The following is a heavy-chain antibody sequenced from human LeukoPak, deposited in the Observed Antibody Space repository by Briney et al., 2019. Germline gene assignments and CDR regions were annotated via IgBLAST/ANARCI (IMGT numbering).Heavy chain of an antibody. CDR2: IYHSGST. D-gene: IGHD6-19*01. Sequence: PSQTLSLTCAVSGGSISSGGYSWSWIRQPPGKGLEWIGYIYHSGSTYYNPSLKSRVTISVDTSKNQFSLKLSSVTAADTAVYYCARGTGRRTGGSGWPFDYWGQGTLVTVSS. CDR3: ARGTGRRTGGSGWPFDY. V-gene: IGHV4-30-2*01. CDR1: GGSISSGGYS. J-gene: IGHJ4*02.